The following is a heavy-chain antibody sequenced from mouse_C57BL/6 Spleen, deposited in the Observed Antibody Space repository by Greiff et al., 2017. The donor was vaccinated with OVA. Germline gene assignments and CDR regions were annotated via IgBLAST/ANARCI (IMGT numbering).Heavy chain of an antibody. D-gene: IGHD2-4*01. CDR2: INYDGSST. J-gene: IGHJ4*01. V-gene: IGHV5-16*01. CDR1: GFTFSDYY. CDR3: AREGGLRGYAMDY. Sequence: VQLKESEGGLVQPGSSMKLSCTASGFTFSDYYMAWVRQVPEKGLEWVANINYDGSSTYYLDSLKSRFIISRDNAKNILYLQMSSLKSEDTATYYCAREGGLRGYAMDYWGQGTSVTVSS.